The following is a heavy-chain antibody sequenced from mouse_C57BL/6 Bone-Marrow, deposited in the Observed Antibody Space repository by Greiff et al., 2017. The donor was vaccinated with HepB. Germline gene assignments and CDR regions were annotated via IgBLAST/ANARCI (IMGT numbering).Heavy chain of an antibody. V-gene: IGHV1-69*01. CDR1: GYTFTSYW. CDR3: ARATVVVYYYDMDY. CDR2: IDPSDSYT. Sequence: QVQLQQPGAELVMPGASVKLSCKASGYTFTSYWMHWVKQRPGQGLEWIGEIDPSDSYTNYNQKFKGKSTLTVDKSSSTAYMQLSSLTSEDSAVYYCARATVVVYYYDMDYWGQGTSVTVSS. J-gene: IGHJ4*01. D-gene: IGHD1-1*01.